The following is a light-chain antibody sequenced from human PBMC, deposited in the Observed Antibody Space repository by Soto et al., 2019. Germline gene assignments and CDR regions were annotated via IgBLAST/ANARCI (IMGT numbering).Light chain of an antibody. J-gene: IGKJ1*01. CDR2: GAS. CDR3: QQYNNLWT. V-gene: IGKV3-15*01. Sequence: EIVMTQSPATLSVSPGERATLSCRASQSVRINLAWYQQKPGQAPRPLIYGASTRATGIPARFSGGGSGTEITLTISSLQSEDFAVHYCQQYNNLWTFGQGTKVEIK. CDR1: QSVRIN.